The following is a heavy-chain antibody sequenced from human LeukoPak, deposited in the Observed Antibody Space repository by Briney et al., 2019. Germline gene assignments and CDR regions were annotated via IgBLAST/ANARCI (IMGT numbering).Heavy chain of an antibody. CDR2: IYSGGNT. V-gene: IGHV3-53*01. D-gene: IGHD5-18*01. Sequence: GGSLRLSCAASGFTVSSNYMNWVRQAPGKGLEWVSVIYSGGNTYYADSVKGRFTISRDNSKNTVYLQMNSLRAEDTAVYYCATKRGYSYGQDYWGQGPLVTVSS. CDR1: GFTVSSNY. CDR3: ATKRGYSYGQDY. J-gene: IGHJ4*02.